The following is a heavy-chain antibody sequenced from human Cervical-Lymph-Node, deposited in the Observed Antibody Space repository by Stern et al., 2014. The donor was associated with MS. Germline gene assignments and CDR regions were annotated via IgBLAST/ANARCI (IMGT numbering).Heavy chain of an antibody. V-gene: IGHV1-69*01. CDR2: IVHIFGRA. Sequence: QVQLVQSGAEVMKPGSSVKVSCKASGATFSTNAISWLRQAPGQGPELMGAIVHIFGRANYVQKLRGRLTITADESASTAYMELRSLRSEDTAVYYCAREHHGGNFASWGQGTLVTVSS. J-gene: IGHJ5*02. CDR1: GATFSTNA. D-gene: IGHD4-23*01. CDR3: AREHHGGNFAS.